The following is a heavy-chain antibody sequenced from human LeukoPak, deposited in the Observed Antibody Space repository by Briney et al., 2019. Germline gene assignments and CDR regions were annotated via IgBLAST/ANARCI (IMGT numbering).Heavy chain of an antibody. V-gene: IGHV1-69*04. CDR3: AGAYCGGDCYSNWFDP. J-gene: IGHJ5*02. D-gene: IGHD2-21*02. CDR1: GGTFSSYA. Sequence: ASVKVSCKASGGTFSSYAISSVRQAPGPGLECMGRISPILGIANYAQKFQGRVTITADKPTSTAYMELSSLRSEDTAVYYCAGAYCGGDCYSNWFDPWGQGTLVTVSS. CDR2: ISPILGIA.